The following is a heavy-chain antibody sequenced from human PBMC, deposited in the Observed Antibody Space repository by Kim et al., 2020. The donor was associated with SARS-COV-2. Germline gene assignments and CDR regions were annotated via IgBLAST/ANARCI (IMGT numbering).Heavy chain of an antibody. CDR1: GYTFTSYG. D-gene: IGHD5-18*01. V-gene: IGHV1-18*01. Sequence: ASVKVSCKASGYTFTSYGISWVRQAPGQGLEWMGWISAYNGNTNYAQKLQGRVTMTTDTSTSTAYMELRSLRSDDTAVYYCARSGYSYGSSNYYYYGMDVWGQGTTVTVSS. J-gene: IGHJ6*02. CDR2: ISAYNGNT. CDR3: ARSGYSYGSSNYYYYGMDV.